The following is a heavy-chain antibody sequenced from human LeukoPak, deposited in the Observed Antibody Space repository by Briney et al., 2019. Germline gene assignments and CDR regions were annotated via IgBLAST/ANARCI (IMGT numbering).Heavy chain of an antibody. CDR2: IYYSGST. Sequence: SETLSLTCTVSGGSISSYYWSWIRQPPGKGLEWIGYIYYSGSTNYNPSLKSRVTISVDTSKNQFSLKLSSVTAADTAVYYCARDLGCSGGSCYQPYFDYRGQGTLVTVSS. D-gene: IGHD2-15*01. V-gene: IGHV4-59*01. J-gene: IGHJ4*02. CDR3: ARDLGCSGGSCYQPYFDY. CDR1: GGSISSYY.